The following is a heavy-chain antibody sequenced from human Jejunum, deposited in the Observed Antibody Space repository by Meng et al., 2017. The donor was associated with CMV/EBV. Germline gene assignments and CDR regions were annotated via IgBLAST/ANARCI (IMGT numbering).Heavy chain of an antibody. Sequence: EVELVEAGGGLIPPGGSLRLSCAASGFTVNTDYMTWVRQAPGKGLEWVSIISGGGRTYYADSVKGRVIISRDESKNTLYLQMNSLRVEDTAVYYCATHHGHSSGWDYWGQGTLVTVSS. J-gene: IGHJ4*02. CDR1: GFTVNTDY. CDR3: ATHHGHSSGWDY. V-gene: IGHV3-53*01. CDR2: ISGGGRT. D-gene: IGHD3-22*01.